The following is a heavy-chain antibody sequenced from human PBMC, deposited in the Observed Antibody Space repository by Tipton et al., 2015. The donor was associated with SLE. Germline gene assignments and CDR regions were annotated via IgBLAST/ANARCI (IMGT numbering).Heavy chain of an antibody. D-gene: IGHD2-2*01. CDR1: GGSISPFY. V-gene: IGHV4-59*01. Sequence: TLSLTCFVSGGSISPFYWAWIRQPPGRGLEWIGCINYGGITNFNPSLESRVTISVDTSKNLSSLNLNSLTAADTAMYYCARGGGSRSSCQDFDFWGQGTLVTVSS. CDR3: ARGGGSRSSCQDFDF. J-gene: IGHJ4*02. CDR2: INYGGIT.